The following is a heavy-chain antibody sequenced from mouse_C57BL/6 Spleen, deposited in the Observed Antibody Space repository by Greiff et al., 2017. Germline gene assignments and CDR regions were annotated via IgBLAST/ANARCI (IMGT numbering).Heavy chain of an antibody. CDR2: IDPETGGT. V-gene: IGHV1-15*01. D-gene: IGHD1-1*01. CDR3: SYGSSLPWFAY. J-gene: IGHJ3*01. Sequence: QVQLQQSGAELVRPGASVTLSCKASGYTFTDYEMHWVKQTPVHGLEWIGAIDPETGGTAYNQKFKGKAILTADKSSSTAYMELRSLTSEDSAVYYCSYGSSLPWFAYWGQGTLVTVSA. CDR1: GYTFTDYE.